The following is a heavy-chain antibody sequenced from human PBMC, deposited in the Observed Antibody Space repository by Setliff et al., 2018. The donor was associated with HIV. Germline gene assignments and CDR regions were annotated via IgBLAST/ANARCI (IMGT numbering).Heavy chain of an antibody. CDR2: IIPIFDTG. D-gene: IGHD5-18*01. Sequence: SVTVSCKASGVTFSNYPITWVRQAPGQGLEWMGRIIPIFDTGDYAQKFQGRVTISADRSTSTAYMELSSLRSEDTALYYCAREAYSYGYVLPATRFGYYFDSWGQGTLVTVS. V-gene: IGHV1-69*06. CDR1: GVTFSNYP. CDR3: AREAYSYGYVLPATRFGYYFDS. J-gene: IGHJ4*02.